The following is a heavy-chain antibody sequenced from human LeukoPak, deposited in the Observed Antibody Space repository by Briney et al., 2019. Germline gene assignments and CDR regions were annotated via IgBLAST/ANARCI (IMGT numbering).Heavy chain of an antibody. CDR1: GGSISSYH. J-gene: IGHJ3*02. V-gene: IGHV4-59*08. Sequence: SETLSLTCTVSGGSISSYHWSWIRQPPGKGLEWIGYVYYSGSRVTISVDTSKNQFSLRLSSVTAAYTAVYYCATTRWGSAYAFDIWGQGTMVTVSS. CDR3: ATTRWGSAYAFDI. CDR2: VYYSG. D-gene: IGHD2-21*01.